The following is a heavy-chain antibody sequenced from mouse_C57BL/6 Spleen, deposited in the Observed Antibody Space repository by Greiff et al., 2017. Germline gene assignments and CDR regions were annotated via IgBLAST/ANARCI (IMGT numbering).Heavy chain of an antibody. D-gene: IGHD3-2*02. CDR1: GFTFTDYY. Sequence: EVHLVESGGGLVQPGGSLSLSCAASGFTFTDYYMSWVRQPPGKALEWLGFIRNKANGYTTEYSASVKGRFTISRDNSQSILYLQMNALGAEDSATYYCARYIRSGYVVDYWGQGTSVTVSS. V-gene: IGHV7-3*01. J-gene: IGHJ4*01. CDR3: ARYIRSGYVVDY. CDR2: IRNKANGYTT.